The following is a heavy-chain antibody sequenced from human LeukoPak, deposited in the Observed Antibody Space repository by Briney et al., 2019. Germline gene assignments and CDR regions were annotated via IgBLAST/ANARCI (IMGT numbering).Heavy chain of an antibody. J-gene: IGHJ4*02. CDR2: ISWNIDNI. CDR1: GFTFDDYA. CDR3: AKDYDYVFDY. D-gene: IGHD3-16*01. Sequence: GRSLRLSCAASGFTFDDYAMHWVRQAPGKGLEWVSGISWNIDNIDYADSVRGRFTISRDNAKNSLYLQMNSLRAEDTALYYCAKDYDYVFDYWGQGTLVTVSS. V-gene: IGHV3-9*01.